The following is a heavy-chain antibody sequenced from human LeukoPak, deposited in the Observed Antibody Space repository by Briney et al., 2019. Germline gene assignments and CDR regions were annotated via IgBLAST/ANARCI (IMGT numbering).Heavy chain of an antibody. Sequence: GGSLRLSCAASGFTFSSYGMHWVRQAPGKGLEWVAVISYDGSNKYYVDSVKGRFTISRDNSKNTLYLQMNSLRAEDTAVYYCAKVTTEGYFDYWGQGTLVTVSS. CDR1: GFTFSSYG. CDR3: AKVTTEGYFDY. J-gene: IGHJ4*02. D-gene: IGHD3-3*01. V-gene: IGHV3-30*18. CDR2: ISYDGSNK.